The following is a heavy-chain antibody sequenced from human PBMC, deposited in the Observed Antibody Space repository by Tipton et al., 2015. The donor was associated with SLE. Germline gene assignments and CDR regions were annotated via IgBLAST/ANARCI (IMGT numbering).Heavy chain of an antibody. V-gene: IGHV4-61*01. CDR3: ARSGSYPYYYYMDV. J-gene: IGHJ6*03. CDR2: IYYSGST. Sequence: TLSLTCTVSGGSISSSSYYWSWIRQPPGKGLEWIGYIYYSGSTNYNPSLKSRVTISVDTSKNQFSLKLSSVTAADTAVYYCARSGSYPYYYYMDVWGKGTTVTVSS. CDR1: GGSISSSSYY. D-gene: IGHD1-26*01.